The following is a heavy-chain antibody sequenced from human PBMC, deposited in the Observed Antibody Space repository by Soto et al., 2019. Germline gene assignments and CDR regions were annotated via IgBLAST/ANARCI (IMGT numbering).Heavy chain of an antibody. CDR1: GFTFSSYA. J-gene: IGHJ4*02. CDR3: ARDLYDSSGYYEYYFDY. D-gene: IGHD3-22*01. CDR2: ISGSGGST. Sequence: GGSLRLSCAASGFTFSSYAMSWVRQAPGRGLEWVSAISGSGGSTYYADSVKGRFTISRDNSKNTLYLQMNSLRAEDTAVYYCARDLYDSSGYYEYYFDYWGQGTLVTVSS. V-gene: IGHV3-23*01.